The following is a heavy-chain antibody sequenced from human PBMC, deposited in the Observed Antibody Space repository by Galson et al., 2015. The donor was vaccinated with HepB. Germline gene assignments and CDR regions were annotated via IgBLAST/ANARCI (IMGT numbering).Heavy chain of an antibody. J-gene: IGHJ4*02. CDR1: GGTFSSYA. D-gene: IGHD2-2*01. CDR3: ARGVAWDIVVVPASGGFDY. Sequence: SVKVSCKASGGTFSSYAISWVRQAPGQGLEWMGGIIPIFGTANYAQKFQGRVTITADESTSTAYMELSSLRSEDTAVYYCARGVAWDIVVVPASGGFDYWGQGTLVTVSS. V-gene: IGHV1-69*13. CDR2: IIPIFGTA.